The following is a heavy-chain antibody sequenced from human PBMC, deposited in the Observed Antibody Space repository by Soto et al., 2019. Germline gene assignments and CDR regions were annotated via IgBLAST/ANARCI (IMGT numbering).Heavy chain of an antibody. CDR3: ARDRLGYSYGNSMDV. Sequence: PGGSLRLSCATSGLTFSNYAMSWVRQAPGGGLEWVSSMSGSSSTTYYADSVRGRFTISRDRSKNTLYLQMSSLRAEDTAVYYCARDRLGYSYGNSMDVWGQGTTVTVSS. CDR1: GLTFSNYA. V-gene: IGHV3-23*01. CDR2: MSGSSSTT. J-gene: IGHJ6*02. D-gene: IGHD5-18*01.